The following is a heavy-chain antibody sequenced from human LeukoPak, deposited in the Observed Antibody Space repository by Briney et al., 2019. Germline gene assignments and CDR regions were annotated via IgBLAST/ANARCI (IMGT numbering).Heavy chain of an antibody. J-gene: IGHJ5*02. V-gene: IGHV3-15*01. CDR3: TADLGNWFDP. CDR1: GFTFRNAW. D-gene: IGHD7-27*01. Sequence: GGSLRLSCAASGFTFRNAWMSWVRQAPGKGLEWVGHIKSKTDGGTIDYAAPVKGRFTFSRDDSKNTLYLQMNSLKTEDTAVYYCTADLGNWFDPWGQGTLVTVSS. CDR2: IKSKTDGGTI.